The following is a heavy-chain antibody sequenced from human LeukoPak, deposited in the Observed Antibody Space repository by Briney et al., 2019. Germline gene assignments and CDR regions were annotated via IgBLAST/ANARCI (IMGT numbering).Heavy chain of an antibody. V-gene: IGHV3-48*03. CDR1: GFTLSGYD. CDR3: ARGEWRT. Sequence: PGGSLRLSCAAYGFTLSGYDMNWIRQAPGKGLEWLSYMSASGSFKYYADSVKGRFTISRDDAKNSLYLQMNSLRVEDTAVYYCARGEWRTWGQGTLVTVSS. D-gene: IGHD3-3*01. CDR2: MSASGSFK. J-gene: IGHJ5*02.